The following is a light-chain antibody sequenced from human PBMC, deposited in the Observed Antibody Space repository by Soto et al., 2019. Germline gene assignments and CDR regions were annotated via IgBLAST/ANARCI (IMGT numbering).Light chain of an antibody. CDR3: QQYAGSPRT. Sequence: IVLPQYTGTLSLSPGERATLSCRASQSVSSRSLAWYQQKPGQAPRLLISDASNRAADIPDRFSGSGSGTDFTLTINRLEPEDFAVYYCQQYAGSPRTFGQGSKVDIK. CDR2: DAS. V-gene: IGKV3-20*01. CDR1: QSVSSRS. J-gene: IGKJ1*01.